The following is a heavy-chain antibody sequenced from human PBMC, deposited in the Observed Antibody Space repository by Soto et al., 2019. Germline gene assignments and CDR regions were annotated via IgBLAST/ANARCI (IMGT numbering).Heavy chain of an antibody. D-gene: IGHD1-26*01. J-gene: IGHJ4*02. CDR1: GSTFDDYT. CDR3: AKDKGRELHNYFDY. CDR2: ISWDGGST. Sequence: PGGSLRLSCAASGSTFDDYTMHWVRQAPGKGLEWVSLISWDGGSTYYADSVKGRFTISSGNSKNSLYLQMNSLRTEDTALYYCAKDKGRELHNYFDYWGQGTLVTVSS. V-gene: IGHV3-43*01.